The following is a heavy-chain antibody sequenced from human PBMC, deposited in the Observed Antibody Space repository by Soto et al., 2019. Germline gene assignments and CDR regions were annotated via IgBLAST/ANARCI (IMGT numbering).Heavy chain of an antibody. J-gene: IGHJ4*02. CDR2: IYWDDDK. V-gene: IGHV2-5*02. D-gene: IGHD6-13*01. Sequence: QITLKESGPTLVEPTQTLTLPCTFSGFSLSTSGVGVGWIRQPPGKALEWLALIYWDDDKRYSPSLKSRLTITKDTSKNQVVLTMTNMDPVDTATYYCAHLSSWYVRIDYWGQGTLVTVSS. CDR1: GFSLSTSGVG. CDR3: AHLSSWYVRIDY.